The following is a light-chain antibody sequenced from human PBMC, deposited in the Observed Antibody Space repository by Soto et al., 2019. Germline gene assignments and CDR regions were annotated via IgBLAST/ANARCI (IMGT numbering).Light chain of an antibody. V-gene: IGKV1-39*01. CDR3: QQSYSTPRT. Sequence: DIRITRSPSSLSASLGYIFTITFRASENIPSYLHWYQQKPGKAPKLLIYAASSLQSGVPSRFSGSESGADFTLTISSLQPEDFATYYCQQSYSTPRTFGQGTKVDIK. J-gene: IGKJ1*01. CDR2: AAS. CDR1: ENIPSY.